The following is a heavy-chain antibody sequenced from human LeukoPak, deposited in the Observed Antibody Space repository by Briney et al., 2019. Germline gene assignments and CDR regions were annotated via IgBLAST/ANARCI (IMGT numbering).Heavy chain of an antibody. CDR1: GFTFSSYA. V-gene: IGHV3-23*01. J-gene: IGHJ6*02. CDR3: ATYYGDYPSYYYYGIDV. Sequence: GGSLRLSCAASGFTFSSYAMSWVRQAPGKGLEGVAAISGSGGSTYYADSVKGRFTISRDNSKNTLYLQMNSLRAEDTAVYYCATYYGDYPSYYYYGIDVWGQGTTVTVSS. D-gene: IGHD4-17*01. CDR2: ISGSGGST.